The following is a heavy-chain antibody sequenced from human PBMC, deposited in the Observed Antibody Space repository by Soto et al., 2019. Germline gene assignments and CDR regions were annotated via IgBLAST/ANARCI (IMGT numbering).Heavy chain of an antibody. CDR2: IYYSGST. CDR1: GGSISSYY. J-gene: IGHJ4*02. Sequence: PSETLSLTCTVSGGSISSYYWSWIRQPPGKGLEWIGYIYYSGSTNYNPSLKSRVTISVDTSKNQFSLKLSSVTAADTAVYYCARRHGPGFDYWGQGTRVTVSS. V-gene: IGHV4-59*08. CDR3: ARRHGPGFDY.